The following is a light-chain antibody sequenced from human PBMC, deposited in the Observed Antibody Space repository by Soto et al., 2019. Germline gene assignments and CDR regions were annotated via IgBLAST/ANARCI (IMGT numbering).Light chain of an antibody. J-gene: IGKJ2*01. V-gene: IGKV1-5*01. Sequence: DLRMTQSPSTLSASVGDRVTIACRASQSISHWLAWYQQKPGKAPKLLIYDASSLESGVPSRFSGTGSGTEFTLTISSLQPDDFATYYCQQYNGNFGQGTKLEIK. CDR2: DAS. CDR1: QSISHW. CDR3: QQYNGN.